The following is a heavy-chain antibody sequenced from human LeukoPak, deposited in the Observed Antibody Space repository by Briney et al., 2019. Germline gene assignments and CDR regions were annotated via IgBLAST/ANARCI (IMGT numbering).Heavy chain of an antibody. V-gene: IGHV3-30*04. CDR3: ARDPSGGYDSSGYYLDY. CDR2: ISYDGSNK. J-gene: IGHJ4*02. Sequence: GGSLRLSCAASGFTFSSYAMHWVRQAPGKGLEWVAVISYDGSNKYYADSVKGRFTISRDNSKNTLYLQMNSLRAEDTAVYYCARDPSGGYDSSGYYLDYWGQGTLVTVSS. D-gene: IGHD3-22*01. CDR1: GFTFSSYA.